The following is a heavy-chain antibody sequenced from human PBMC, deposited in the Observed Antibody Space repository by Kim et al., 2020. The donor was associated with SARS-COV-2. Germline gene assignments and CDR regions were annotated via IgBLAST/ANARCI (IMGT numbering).Heavy chain of an antibody. V-gene: IGHV3-21*01. CDR2: ISSSSSYI. J-gene: IGHJ5*02. CDR3: ARVRYSNYVGWFDP. Sequence: GGSLRLSCAASGFTFSSYSMNWVRQAPGKGLEWVSSISSSSSYIYYADSVKGRFTISRDNAKNSLYLQMNSLRAEDTAVYYCARVRYSNYVGWFDPWGQGTLVTVSS. D-gene: IGHD4-4*01. CDR1: GFTFSSYS.